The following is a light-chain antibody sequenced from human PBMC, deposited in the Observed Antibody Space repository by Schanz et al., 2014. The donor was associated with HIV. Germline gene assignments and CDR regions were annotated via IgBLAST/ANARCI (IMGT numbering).Light chain of an antibody. CDR1: RNNVGIYDL. CDR2: EVT. V-gene: IGLV2-23*02. J-gene: IGLJ2*01. Sequence: QSALTQPASVSGSPGQSITISCSGVRNNVGIYDLVSWYQHHPGKGPKLLIYEVTKRPSGVSNRFSGSKSGNTAFLTISDFQADDEADYYCCSYAGFNTLGLFGGGTKLTVL. CDR3: CSYAGFNTLGL.